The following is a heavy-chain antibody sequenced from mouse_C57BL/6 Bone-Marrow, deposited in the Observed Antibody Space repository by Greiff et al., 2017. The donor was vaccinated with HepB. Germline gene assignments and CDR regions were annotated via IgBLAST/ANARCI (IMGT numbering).Heavy chain of an antibody. CDR2: IWRGGST. J-gene: IGHJ4*01. V-gene: IGHV2-5*01. CDR1: GFSLTSYG. D-gene: IGHD2-3*01. CDR3: AKNGGNDGYFYAMDY. Sequence: VKVVESGPGLVQPSQSLSITCTVSGFSLTSYGVHWVRQSPGKGLEWLGVIWRGGSTDYNAAFMSRLSITKDNSKSQVFFKMNSLQADDTAIYYCAKNGGNDGYFYAMDYWGQGTSVTVSS.